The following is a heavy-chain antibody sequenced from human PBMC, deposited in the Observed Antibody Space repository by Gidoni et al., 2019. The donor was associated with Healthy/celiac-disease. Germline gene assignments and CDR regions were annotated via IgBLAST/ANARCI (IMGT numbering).Heavy chain of an antibody. Sequence: EVQLVASGGGLVQPGRSLRLSCAASGFTFDEYAMHWVRQAPGKGLEWVSGISCNSGSIGYADSVKGRFTISRDNAKNSLYLQMNSLRAEDTALYYCAKDRGSGSYTPYYYYGMDVWGQGTTVTVSS. J-gene: IGHJ6*02. CDR1: GFTFDEYA. V-gene: IGHV3-9*01. CDR2: ISCNSGSI. D-gene: IGHD3-10*01. CDR3: AKDRGSGSYTPYYYYGMDV.